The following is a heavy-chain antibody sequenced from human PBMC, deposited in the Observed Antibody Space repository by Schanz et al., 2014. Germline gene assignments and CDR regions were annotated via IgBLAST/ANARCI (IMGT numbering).Heavy chain of an antibody. CDR1: GFTFSTYA. CDR2: ITTGGNT. V-gene: IGHV3-23*01. D-gene: IGHD6-6*01. Sequence: VQLLQSGGALVQPGGSLRLSCSASGFTFSTYAMSWARQTPGKGLEWVSSITTGGNTYYRDSVKGRFIVSRDNSKNSLYLQLNSLRAEDTAVYYCARTPSVGMAARRGFYYYGMNLWGQGTTVIVSS. J-gene: IGHJ6*02. CDR3: ARTPSVGMAARRGFYYYGMNL.